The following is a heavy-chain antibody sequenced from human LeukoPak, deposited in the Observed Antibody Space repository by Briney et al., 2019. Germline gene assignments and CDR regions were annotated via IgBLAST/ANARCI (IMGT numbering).Heavy chain of an antibody. V-gene: IGHV3-30*18. CDR3: AKDDDWGRFNH. J-gene: IGHJ1*01. CDR1: GFTFSSYG. Sequence: HPGGSLRLSCAASGFTFSSYGMHWVRQAPGKGLEWVAVISYDGSNKYYADSVRGRFTISRDNFKNTVSLQLNSLRAEDTAMYYCAKDDDWGRFNHWGQGTLVTVSS. D-gene: IGHD3-16*01. CDR2: ISYDGSNK.